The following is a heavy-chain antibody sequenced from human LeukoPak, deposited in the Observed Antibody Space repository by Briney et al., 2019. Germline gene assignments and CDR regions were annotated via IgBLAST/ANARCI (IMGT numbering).Heavy chain of an antibody. CDR1: GGSISSGGYY. J-gene: IGHJ4*02. Sequence: SETLSLTCTVSGGSISSGGYYWSWIRQHPGKGLEWIEYIYYSGSTYYNPSLKSRVTISVDTSKNQFSLKLSSVTAADTAVYYCARDSGMIVHYWGQGTPVTVSS. D-gene: IGHD3-22*01. V-gene: IGHV4-31*03. CDR3: ARDSGMIVHY. CDR2: IYYSGST.